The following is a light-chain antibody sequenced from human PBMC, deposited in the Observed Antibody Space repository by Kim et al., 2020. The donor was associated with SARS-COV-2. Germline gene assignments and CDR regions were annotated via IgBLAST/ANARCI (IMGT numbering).Light chain of an antibody. CDR3: ATWDHSLNVYVV. V-gene: IGLV1-51*01. CDR1: SSNSGNND. Sequence: KVPIFCSGSSSNSGNNDVSWYQQLPGTAPKLLIYDNDKRPPGIPDRFSGSRSGTSATLAITGLQTRDEADYYCATWDHSLNVYVVFGGGTQLTVL. CDR2: DND. J-gene: IGLJ2*01.